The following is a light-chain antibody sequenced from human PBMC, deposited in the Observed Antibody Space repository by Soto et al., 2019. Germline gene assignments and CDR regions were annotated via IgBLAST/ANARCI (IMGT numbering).Light chain of an antibody. CDR1: QTVLTN. Sequence: EIVMTQSTATLSMSPGGSATLSCRASQTVLTNLAWYQQKPGQAPRLLIYGASTRATGVPARFSGSGSGTEFTLTISSLQSEDFAVYYCQQYNNWPITFGQGTRLEIK. CDR2: GAS. V-gene: IGKV3-15*01. CDR3: QQYNNWPIT. J-gene: IGKJ5*01.